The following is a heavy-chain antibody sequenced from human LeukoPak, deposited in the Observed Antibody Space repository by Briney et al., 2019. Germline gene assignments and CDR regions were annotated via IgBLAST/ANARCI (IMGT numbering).Heavy chain of an antibody. J-gene: IGHJ4*02. CDR3: AGLTGSTVTTRDY. CDR2: ISSSGSTI. D-gene: IGHD4-17*01. V-gene: IGHV3-48*03. CDR1: GFTFSSYE. Sequence: GGSLRLSCAASGFTFSSYEMNWVRQAPGKGLEWVSYISSSGSTIYYADSVKGRFTISRDNAKNSLYLQMNSLRAEDTAVYYCAGLTGSTVTTRDYWGQGTLVAVSS.